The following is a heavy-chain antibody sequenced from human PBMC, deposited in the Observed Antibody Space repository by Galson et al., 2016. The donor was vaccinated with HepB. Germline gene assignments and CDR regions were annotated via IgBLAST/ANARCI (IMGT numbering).Heavy chain of an antibody. CDR2: TYYIGST. CDR1: GYSITSGSY. CDR3: AKGWGTESTEPYYYAGMDV. J-gene: IGHJ6*02. D-gene: IGHD3-16*01. Sequence: SETLSLTCAVSGYSITSGSYWAWIRQPPGKGLGWIGSTYYIGSTYYNPSLESRVTLSVDMAKNQIFLQLSSVTAADAAVYYCAKGWGTESTEPYYYAGMDVWGQGTAVTVSS. V-gene: IGHV4-38-2*01.